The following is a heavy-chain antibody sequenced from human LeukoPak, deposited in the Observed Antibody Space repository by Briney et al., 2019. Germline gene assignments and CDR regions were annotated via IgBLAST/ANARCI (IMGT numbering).Heavy chain of an antibody. D-gene: IGHD3-10*01. CDR3: ARDRGEYGGMDV. V-gene: IGHV4-34*01. J-gene: IGHJ6*02. CDR1: GGSFSGYY. CDR2: INHSGST. Sequence: SETLSLTCAVYGGSFSGYYWSWIRQPPGKGLEWIGEINHSGSTNYNPSLKSRVTISVDTSKNQFSLKLSSVTAADTAVYYCARDRGEYGGMDVWGQGTTVTVSS.